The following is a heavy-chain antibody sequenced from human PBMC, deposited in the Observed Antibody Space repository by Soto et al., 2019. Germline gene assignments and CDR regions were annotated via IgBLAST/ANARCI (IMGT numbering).Heavy chain of an antibody. Sequence: GGSLRLSCAASGFTFSSYGMHWVRQAPGKGLEWVAVISYDGSNKYYADSVKGRFTISRDNSKNTLYLQMNSLRAEDTAVYYCAKDGSHAFDIWGQGTMVTVSS. D-gene: IGHD1-26*01. CDR3: AKDGSHAFDI. CDR2: ISYDGSNK. V-gene: IGHV3-30*18. CDR1: GFTFSSYG. J-gene: IGHJ3*02.